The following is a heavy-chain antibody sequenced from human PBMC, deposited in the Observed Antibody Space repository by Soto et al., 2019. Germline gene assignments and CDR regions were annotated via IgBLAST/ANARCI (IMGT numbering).Heavy chain of an antibody. CDR1: GFTFSSYA. CDR2: ISGSGGST. D-gene: IGHD3-3*01. Sequence: GGSLRLSCAASGFTFSSYAMSWVLQAPGKGLEWVSAISGSGGSTYYADSVKGRFTISRDNSKNTLYLQMNSLRAEDTAVYYCAKDVADFWSGYDYYYYYMDVWGKGTTVTVSS. CDR3: AKDVADFWSGYDYYYYYMDV. V-gene: IGHV3-23*01. J-gene: IGHJ6*03.